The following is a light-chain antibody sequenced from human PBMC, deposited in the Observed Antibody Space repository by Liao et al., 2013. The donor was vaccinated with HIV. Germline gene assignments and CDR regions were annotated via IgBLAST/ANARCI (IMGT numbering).Light chain of an antibody. CDR3: QSTDNSGTYGDVV. V-gene: IGLV3-25*03. CDR2: QDS. Sequence: SYGLTQPPSVSVSTGQTASITCYGDNLSNILGNKYLHWYLQRPGQSPVLVIYQDSKRPSGIPGRFSGSSSGTTVTLTISGVQAEDEADYYCQSTDNSGTYGDVVFGGGTKLTVL. J-gene: IGLJ2*01. CDR1: NLSNILGNKY.